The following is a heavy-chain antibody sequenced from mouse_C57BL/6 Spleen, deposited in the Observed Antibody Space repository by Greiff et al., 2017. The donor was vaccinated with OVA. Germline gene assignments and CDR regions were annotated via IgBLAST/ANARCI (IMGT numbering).Heavy chain of an antibody. CDR2: ISDGGSYT. Sequence: EVKVEESGGGLVKPGGSLKLSCAASGFTFSSYAMSWVRQTPEKRLEWVATISDGGSYTYYPDNVKGRFTISRDNAKNNLYLQMSHLKSEDTAMYYCARGGADDYFDYWGQGTTLTVSS. V-gene: IGHV5-4*03. CDR1: GFTFSSYA. J-gene: IGHJ2*01. D-gene: IGHD2-3*01. CDR3: ARGGADDYFDY.